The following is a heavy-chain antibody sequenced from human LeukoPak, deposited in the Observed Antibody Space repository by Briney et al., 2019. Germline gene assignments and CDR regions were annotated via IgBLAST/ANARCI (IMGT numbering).Heavy chain of an antibody. CDR2: NYTSGST. V-gene: IGHV4-4*07. CDR1: GGPISSYY. Sequence: SETLSLPCTVSGGPISSYYWSWLRQPAGKGLEWIGRNYTSGSTKYNPSLKSRVTMSVDTSKNQFSLKLRSVTAADTAVYYCARDRYSSSWGYYYYYMDVWGKGTTVTISS. J-gene: IGHJ6*03. D-gene: IGHD6-13*01. CDR3: ARDRYSSSWGYYYYYMDV.